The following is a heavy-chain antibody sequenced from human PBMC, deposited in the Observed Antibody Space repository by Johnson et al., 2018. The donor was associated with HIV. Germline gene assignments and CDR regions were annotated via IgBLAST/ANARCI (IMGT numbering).Heavy chain of an antibody. D-gene: IGHD5-24*01. CDR1: GFTFSSYA. V-gene: IGHV3-23*04. Sequence: VQLVESGGGLVQPGGSLRLSCAASGFTFSSYAMSWVRQAPGKGLAWVSAITGSGGSTYYADSVKGRFTISRDNSKNPLYLQMNRLRAEDTAVYYCARDHSRDEAFDIWGQGTMVTVSS. J-gene: IGHJ3*02. CDR2: ITGSGGST. CDR3: ARDHSRDEAFDI.